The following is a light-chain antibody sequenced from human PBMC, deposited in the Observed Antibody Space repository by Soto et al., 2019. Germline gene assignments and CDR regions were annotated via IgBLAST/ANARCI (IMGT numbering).Light chain of an antibody. CDR2: DVT. Sequence: QSARTQPRSVSGSPGQSVTISCFGTGSDVGGYNYVSWYQQHPGKAPQLMIYDVTKRPSGVPDRFSGSKSGNTASLTISGLQAEDEADYYCCSYAGSNLHYVFGLGTKVTVL. J-gene: IGLJ1*01. V-gene: IGLV2-11*01. CDR3: CSYAGSNLHYV. CDR1: GSDVGGYNY.